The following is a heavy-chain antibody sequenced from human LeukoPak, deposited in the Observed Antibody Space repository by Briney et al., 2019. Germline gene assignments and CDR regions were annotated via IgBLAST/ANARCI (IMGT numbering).Heavy chain of an antibody. V-gene: IGHV5-51*01. J-gene: IGHJ6*02. CDR3: ARLRYCGGGSCYGMDV. D-gene: IGHD2-15*01. CDR2: IYPGDSDT. Sequence: GESLKISCKGTGYSFISYWIGWVRQMPGKGLEWMGIIYPGDSDTRYSSSFQGQVTISADKSISTAYLQWGSLKASDTAMYYCARLRYCGGGSCYGMDVWGQGTTVTVSS. CDR1: GYSFISYW.